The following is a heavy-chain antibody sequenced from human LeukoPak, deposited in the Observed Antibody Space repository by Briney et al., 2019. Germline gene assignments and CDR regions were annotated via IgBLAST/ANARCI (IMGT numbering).Heavy chain of an antibody. CDR1: GYTFTGYY. D-gene: IGHD4-23*01. J-gene: IGHJ4*02. V-gene: IGHV1-2*02. CDR2: INPNSGGT. CDR3: ARGMTTVVTPGGDLDY. Sequence: ASVKVSCKASGYTFTGYYMHWVRQAPGQGLEWMGWINPNSGGTNYAQKFQGRVTMTRDTSISTAYMELSRLRSDDTAVYYCARGMTTVVTPGGDLDYWGQGTLVTVSS.